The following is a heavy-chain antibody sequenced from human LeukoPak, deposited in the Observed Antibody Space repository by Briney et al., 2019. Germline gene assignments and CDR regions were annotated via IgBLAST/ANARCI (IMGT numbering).Heavy chain of an antibody. CDR2: ISAYNGNT. J-gene: IGHJ4*02. D-gene: IGHD3-3*01. CDR1: GYTFTSYG. CDR3: ARVEFLEWLLPPFDY. V-gene: IGHV1-18*01. Sequence: ASVTVSCKASGYTFTSYGISWVRQAPGQGLEWMGWISAYNGNTNYAQKLQGRVTMTTDTSTSTAYMELRSLRSDDTAVYYCARVEFLEWLLPPFDYWGQGTLVTVSS.